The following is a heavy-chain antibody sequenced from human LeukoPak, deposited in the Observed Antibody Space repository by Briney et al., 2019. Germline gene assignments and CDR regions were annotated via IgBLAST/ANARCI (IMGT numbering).Heavy chain of an antibody. CDR2: ISGSGGST. CDR1: GFTFSSYA. J-gene: IGHJ4*02. CDR3: AKDTALGSKAPLDY. V-gene: IGHV3-23*01. D-gene: IGHD5-18*01. Sequence: GGSLRLSCAASGFTFSSYAMSWVRQAPGKGLEWVSAISGSGGSTYYADSVKGRFTISRDNSKNTLYLQMNSLRAEDTAVYYCAKDTALGSKAPLDYWGQGTLLTVSS.